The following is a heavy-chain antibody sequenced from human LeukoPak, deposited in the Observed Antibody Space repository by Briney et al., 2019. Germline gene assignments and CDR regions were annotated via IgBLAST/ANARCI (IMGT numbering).Heavy chain of an antibody. CDR1: GFTFTCCG. J-gene: IGHJ4*02. CDR3: AKWSGNRPLYYFDY. V-gene: IGHV3-30*18. Sequence: GTSLRLSCATSGFTFTCCGMHWVRQASGKELEWVAAISSSDGNSKYYADSVKGRFTISRDNSKNTVYLQMNSLRADDTAVYYCAKWSGNRPLYYFDYWGQGTLVTVSS. CDR2: ISSSDGNSK. D-gene: IGHD3-3*01.